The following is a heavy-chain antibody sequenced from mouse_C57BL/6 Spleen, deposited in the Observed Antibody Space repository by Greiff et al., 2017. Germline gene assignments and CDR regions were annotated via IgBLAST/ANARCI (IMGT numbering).Heavy chain of an antibody. V-gene: IGHV1-20*01. Sequence: VQLQQSGPELVKPGDSVKISCKASGYSFTGYFMNWVMQSHGKSLEWIGRINPYNGDTFYNQKFKGKATLTVDKSSSTAHMERRSLTSEDSAVYYSARDGNYVYFDYWGQGTTLTVSS. D-gene: IGHD2-1*01. CDR2: INPYNGDT. CDR3: ARDGNYVYFDY. J-gene: IGHJ2*01. CDR1: GYSFTGYF.